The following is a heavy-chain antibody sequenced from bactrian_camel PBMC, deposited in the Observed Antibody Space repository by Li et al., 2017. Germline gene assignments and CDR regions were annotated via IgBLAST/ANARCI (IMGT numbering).Heavy chain of an antibody. CDR1: GNGDGSGY. V-gene: IGHV3S40*01. CDR2: IYTGGGHA. Sequence: DVQLVESGGGSVQPGGSMTLSCAVTGNGDGSGYRCTGWFRQAPGGGREGVAAIYTGGGHAEYADSVKGRFTLSYNYGSHAMFLQMNSLKPEDTAKYYCAAAPLYPGIQPLSDDEYNYWGQGTQVTVS. D-gene: IGHD2*01. J-gene: IGHJ4*01. CDR3: AAAPLYPGIQPLSDDEYNY.